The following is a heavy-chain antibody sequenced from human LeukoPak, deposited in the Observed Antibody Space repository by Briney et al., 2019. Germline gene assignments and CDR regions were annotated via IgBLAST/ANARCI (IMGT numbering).Heavy chain of an antibody. J-gene: IGHJ4*02. Sequence: GGSLRLSCAASGFSLRAYDLIWVRQAPGKGLEWVSAISGSGGSTYYADSVKGRFTISRDNSKNTLYLQMNSPRAEDTAVYYCAKDPAYYDFWSGYYRDYWGQGTLVTVSS. D-gene: IGHD3-3*01. V-gene: IGHV3-23*01. CDR2: ISGSGGST. CDR3: AKDPAYYDFWSGYYRDY. CDR1: GFSLRAYD.